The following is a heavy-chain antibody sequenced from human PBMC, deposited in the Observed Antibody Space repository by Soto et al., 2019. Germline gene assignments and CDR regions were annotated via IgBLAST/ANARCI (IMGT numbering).Heavy chain of an antibody. CDR1: GDSISSYS. Sequence: SETLSLTCTVSGDSISSYSWSWIRQPPGKGLEWIGYIFDSGSTNYNPSLKSRVTISVDTSKNQFSLKVISVTAADTAVYYCARTYDDSGPNSGGYGFDIWGQGTMVT. CDR2: IFDSGST. CDR3: ARTYDDSGPNSGGYGFDI. J-gene: IGHJ3*02. V-gene: IGHV4-59*01. D-gene: IGHD3-22*01.